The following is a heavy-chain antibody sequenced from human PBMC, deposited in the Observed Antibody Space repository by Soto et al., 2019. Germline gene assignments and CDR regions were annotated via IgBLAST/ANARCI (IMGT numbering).Heavy chain of an antibody. CDR3: TRCYGDYVRDY. J-gene: IGHJ4*02. CDR2: IRSKANNYAT. CDR1: GFTFSGSA. V-gene: IGHV3-73*01. Sequence: EVQLVESGGGLVQPGESLKLSCAVSGFTFSGSAMHWVRQASGKGLEWVGRIRSKANNYATAYAASVKGRFTISRDDSKITAYLQMNSLKSEDTAVYYCTRCYGDYVRDYWGQGTLVTVSS. D-gene: IGHD4-17*01.